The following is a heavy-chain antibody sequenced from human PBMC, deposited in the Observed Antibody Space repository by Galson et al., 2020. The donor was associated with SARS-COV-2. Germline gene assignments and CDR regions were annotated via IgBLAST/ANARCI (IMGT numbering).Heavy chain of an antibody. J-gene: IGHJ4*02. V-gene: IGHV3-74*01. CDR2: IYSEGSST. D-gene: IGHD7-27*01. CDR1: GFTFSNHW. CDR3: ARGDMGNDYFDY. Sequence: GGSLRLSCAVSGFTFSNHWMHWVRQAPGKGLVWVSRIYSEGSSTSYADSVKGRFTISGDNAKNTLYLQMNSLRAEDTAVYYCARGDMGNDYFDYWGQGTPVTVSS.